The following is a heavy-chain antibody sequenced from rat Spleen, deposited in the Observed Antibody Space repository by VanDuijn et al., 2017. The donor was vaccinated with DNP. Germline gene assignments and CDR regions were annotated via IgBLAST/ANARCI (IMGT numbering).Heavy chain of an antibody. Sequence: EVQLVETGGGLVRPGRSLKLSCVASGITFSNYWMFWIRQAPGKGLEWVASITTSGDSTSSPDSVKGRFTISRDNAKNTLYLQMDSLRSEDTATYYCATGYYSSYIPLDYWGQGVMVTVSS. D-gene: IGHD1-2*01. V-gene: IGHV5-58*01. CDR1: GITFSNYW. CDR3: ATGYYSSYIPLDY. CDR2: ITTSGDST. J-gene: IGHJ2*01.